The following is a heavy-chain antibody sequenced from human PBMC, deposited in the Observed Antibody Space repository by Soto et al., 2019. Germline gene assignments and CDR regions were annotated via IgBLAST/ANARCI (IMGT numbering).Heavy chain of an antibody. J-gene: IGHJ4*02. V-gene: IGHV3-72*01. CDR2: ARNKAKGHTT. CDR3: ARGYSSFDL. CDR1: GFIFSDHY. Sequence: PGGSLRLSCAASGFIFSDHYMDWVRQAPGKGLEWVGRARNKAKGHTTEYAASVKGRFTISRDDSKNSLYLQMNSLKTEDTAGYYCARGYSSFDLWGQGTLVTVSS. D-gene: IGHD2-21*01.